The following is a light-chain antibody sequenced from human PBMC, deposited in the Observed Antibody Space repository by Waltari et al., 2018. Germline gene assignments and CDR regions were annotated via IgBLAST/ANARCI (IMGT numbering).Light chain of an antibody. V-gene: IGLV2-14*01. CDR3: SSYRTTNTWV. Sequence: QPALTQPASVSGSPGQPITISSTGPTSTVGGYTYVPWYQQRPGKAPKLIIYEVNNRPSGVSNRLSGSKSGHTASLTISGLQPEDEADYYCSSYRTTNTWVFGGGTKLTVL. CDR1: TSTVGGYTY. J-gene: IGLJ3*02. CDR2: EVN.